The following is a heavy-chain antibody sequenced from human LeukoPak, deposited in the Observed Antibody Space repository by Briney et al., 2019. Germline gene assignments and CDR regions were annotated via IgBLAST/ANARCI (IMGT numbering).Heavy chain of an antibody. J-gene: IGHJ4*02. CDR3: ARNYNGMSY. CDR1: GFTFTNYG. V-gene: IGHV3-74*01. Sequence: GGSLRLSCVASGFTFTNYGMMWVRPAPGKGLVWVSYINSDGRRTTYADSVKGRFTISRDNAKNTLYLQMNSLRAEDTAMYYCARNYNGMSYWGQGTLVIVSS. D-gene: IGHD1-26*01. CDR2: INSDGRRT.